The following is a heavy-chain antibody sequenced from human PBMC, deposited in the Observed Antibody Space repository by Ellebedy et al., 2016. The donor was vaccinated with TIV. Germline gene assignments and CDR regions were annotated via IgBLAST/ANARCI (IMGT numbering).Heavy chain of an antibody. CDR2: ITESGGNT. V-gene: IGHV3-23*01. CDR3: ARDPVGVGPAFDI. D-gene: IGHD4-23*01. CDR1: GLTFSSYA. J-gene: IGHJ3*02. Sequence: PGGSLRLSCAASGLTFSSYAMSRVRQAPGKGLEWVSSITESGGNTYYADSVKGRFTISRDNSKNTLYLQMNSLRAEDTAVYYCARDPVGVGPAFDIWGQGTMVTVSS.